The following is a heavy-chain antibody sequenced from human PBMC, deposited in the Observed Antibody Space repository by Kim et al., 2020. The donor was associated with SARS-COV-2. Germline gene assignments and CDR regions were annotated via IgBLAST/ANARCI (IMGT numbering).Heavy chain of an antibody. CDR3: ARVRAEWLEHLYYFDY. D-gene: IGHD6-19*01. V-gene: IGHV5-51*01. CDR2: IYPGDSDT. J-gene: IGHJ4*02. CDR1: GYSFTSYW. Sequence: GESLKISCKGSGYSFTSYWIGWVRQMPGKGLEWMGIIYPGDSDTRYSPSFQGQVTISADKSISTAYLQWSSLKASDTAMYYCARVRAEWLEHLYYFDYWGQGTLVTVSS.